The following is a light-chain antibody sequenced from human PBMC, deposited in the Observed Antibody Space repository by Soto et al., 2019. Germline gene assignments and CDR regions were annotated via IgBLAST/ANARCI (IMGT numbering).Light chain of an antibody. Sequence: EIVLTQSPATLSLSPGGRATLSCRASQSVSSDLAWYQQKPGQAPRLLIYDASNRATGIPARFSGSGSGTDFTLTISSLEAEDFAIYFCQQYNTWPRTFGQGTKVDIK. CDR1: QSVSSD. CDR2: DAS. CDR3: QQYNTWPRT. J-gene: IGKJ1*01. V-gene: IGKV3-11*01.